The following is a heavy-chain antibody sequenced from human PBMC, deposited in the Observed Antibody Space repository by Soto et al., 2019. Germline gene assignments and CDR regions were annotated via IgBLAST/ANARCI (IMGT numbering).Heavy chain of an antibody. CDR3: ARESSLTQYYYDSSGYHFYFDY. CDR2: INPRGGST. V-gene: IGHV1-46*01. CDR1: GYTFTSYY. Sequence: QVQLVQSGAEVKKPGASVKVSCKASGYTFTSYYMHWVRQAPGQGLEWMGIINPRGGSTSYAQKFQGRVTMTRDTSTSTVYMELSSLRSEDTAVYYCARESSLTQYYYDSSGYHFYFDYWGQGTLVTVSS. D-gene: IGHD3-22*01. J-gene: IGHJ4*02.